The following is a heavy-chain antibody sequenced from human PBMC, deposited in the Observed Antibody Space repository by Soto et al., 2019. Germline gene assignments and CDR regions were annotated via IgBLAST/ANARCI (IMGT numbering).Heavy chain of an antibody. Sequence: SLRLSCASSVFTFDDYAMHCVRQPPGKGLEWVSGISWNSGNIGYADSVKGRFTISRDNAKNSLYLQMNSLITEDTALYYCAKVRFPGSSYHPSFNRWGQGTLVNLSS. J-gene: IGHJ1*01. CDR1: VFTFDDYA. V-gene: IGHV3-9*01. CDR2: ISWNSGNI. D-gene: IGHD6-13*01. CDR3: AKVRFPGSSYHPSFNR.